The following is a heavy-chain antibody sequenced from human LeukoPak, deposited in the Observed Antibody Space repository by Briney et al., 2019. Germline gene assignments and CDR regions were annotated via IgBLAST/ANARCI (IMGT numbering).Heavy chain of an antibody. CDR2: IYYSGST. V-gene: IGHV4-59*08. CDR3: ARQSGYYLVGDAFDI. J-gene: IGHJ3*02. Sequence: PSETLSLTCTASGGSISSYYWSWIRQPPGKGLEWTGYIYYSGSTNYNPSLKSRVTISVDTSKNQFSLKLSSVTAADTAVYYCARQSGYYLVGDAFDIWGQGTMVTVSS. CDR1: GGSISSYY. D-gene: IGHD3-22*01.